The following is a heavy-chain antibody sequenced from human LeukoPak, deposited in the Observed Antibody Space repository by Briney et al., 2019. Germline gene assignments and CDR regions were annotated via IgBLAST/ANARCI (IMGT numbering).Heavy chain of an antibody. CDR1: GFTFSSYE. V-gene: IGHV3-48*03. Sequence: GGSLRLSCAASGFTFSSYEMNWVRQAPGKGLECVSYISSSGSTIYYADSVKGRFTISGDNAKNSLYLQMNSLRAEDTAVYYCARDVAALRANWFDPWGQGTLVTVSS. D-gene: IGHD6-6*01. CDR2: ISSSGSTI. CDR3: ARDVAALRANWFDP. J-gene: IGHJ5*02.